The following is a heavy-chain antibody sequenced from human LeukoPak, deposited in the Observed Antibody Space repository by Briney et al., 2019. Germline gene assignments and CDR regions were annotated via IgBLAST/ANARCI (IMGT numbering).Heavy chain of an antibody. CDR1: GGSISSYY. Sequence: PSETPSLTCTVSGGSISSYYWSWIRQPPGKGLEWVGYIYYSGSTNYNPSLKSRVTISVDTSKNQFSLKLSSVTAADTAVYYCARARYGDYGYDYWGQGTLVTVSS. D-gene: IGHD4-17*01. CDR3: ARARYGDYGYDY. V-gene: IGHV4-59*01. CDR2: IYYSGST. J-gene: IGHJ4*02.